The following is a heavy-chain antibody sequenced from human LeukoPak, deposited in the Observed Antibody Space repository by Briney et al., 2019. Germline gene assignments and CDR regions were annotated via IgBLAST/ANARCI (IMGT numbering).Heavy chain of an antibody. J-gene: IGHJ4*02. CDR2: INPNSGGT. V-gene: IGHV1-2*04. CDR1: GYTFTGYY. CDR3: AREEPDSSGYYRFDY. D-gene: IGHD3-22*01. Sequence: ASVKVSCTASGYTFTGYYMHWVRQAPGQGLEWMGWINPNSGGTNYAQKFQGWVTMTRDTSISTAYMELSRLRSDDTAVYYCAREEPDSSGYYRFDYWGQGTLVTVSS.